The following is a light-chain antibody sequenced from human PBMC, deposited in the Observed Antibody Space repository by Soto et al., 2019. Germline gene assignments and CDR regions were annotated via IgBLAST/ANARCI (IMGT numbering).Light chain of an antibody. CDR2: GNS. CDR3: QSSDSSLNV. J-gene: IGLJ1*01. Sequence: QAVVTQPPSVSGAPGQRVTISCAGSSSNIGAGYDVHWYQQLPGTAPKLLIYGNSNRPSGVPDRFSGSKSGTSASLAITGLKAEDEADYYCQSSDSSLNVFGTGTKLTVL. CDR1: SSNIGAGYD. V-gene: IGLV1-40*01.